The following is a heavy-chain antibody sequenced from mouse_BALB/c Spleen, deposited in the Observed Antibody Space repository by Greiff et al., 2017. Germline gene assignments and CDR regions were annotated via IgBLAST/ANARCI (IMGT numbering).Heavy chain of an antibody. V-gene: IGHV5-12-1*01. D-gene: IGHD2-4*01. J-gene: IGHJ1*01. CDR1: GFAFSSYD. Sequence: EVQLVESGGGLVKPGGSLKLSCAASGFAFSSYDMSWVRQTPEKRLEWVAYISSGGGSTYYPDTVKGRFTISRDNAKNTLYLQMSSLKSEDTAMYYCARLYDYDEYFDVWGAGTTVTVSS. CDR3: ARLYDYDEYFDV. CDR2: ISSGGGST.